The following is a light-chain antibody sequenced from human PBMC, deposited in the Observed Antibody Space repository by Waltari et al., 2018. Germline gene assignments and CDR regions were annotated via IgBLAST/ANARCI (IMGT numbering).Light chain of an antibody. CDR1: QTIGTY. J-gene: IGKJ3*01. Sequence: DLQMPQSPSSLSASLRDRVTLPCRASQTIGTYLHWYQQKPRKPPKLLIYAAASLQTGVPSRFSGSGSGTDFTLTISGLQPEDFATYYCQQSYTDIFTFGPGTKVDIK. V-gene: IGKV1-39*01. CDR2: AAA. CDR3: QQSYTDIFT.